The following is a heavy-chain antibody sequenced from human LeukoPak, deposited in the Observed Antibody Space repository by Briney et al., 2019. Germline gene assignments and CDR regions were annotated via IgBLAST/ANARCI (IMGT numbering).Heavy chain of an antibody. V-gene: IGHV4-34*01. CDR2: INHSGST. J-gene: IGHJ4*02. CDR3: ARRFGYYYGSGSYYNHLHFDY. CDR1: GGSFSGYY. Sequence: SETLSLTCAVYGGSFSGYYWSWIRQPPGKGLEWIGEINHSGSTNYNPSLKSRVTIPVDTSKNQFSLKLSSVTAADTAVYYCARRFGYYYGSGSYYNHLHFDYWGQGTLVTVSS. D-gene: IGHD3-10*01.